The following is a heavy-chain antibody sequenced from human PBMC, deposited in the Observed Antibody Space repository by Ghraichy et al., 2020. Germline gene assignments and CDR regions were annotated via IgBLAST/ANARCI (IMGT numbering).Heavy chain of an antibody. J-gene: IGHJ6*02. V-gene: IGHV3-30*18. Sequence: GGSLRLSCAASGFTFSRYGMHLVRQAPGKGLEWVAVTSYDGSNKNYADSVKGRFTISRDNSKDTLYLQMNSLRAEDTAVYYCAKERESSGYYSFRGDYYGMDVWGQGTTVTVSS. CDR2: TSYDGSNK. CDR1: GFTFSRYG. CDR3: AKERESSGYYSFRGDYYGMDV. D-gene: IGHD3-22*01.